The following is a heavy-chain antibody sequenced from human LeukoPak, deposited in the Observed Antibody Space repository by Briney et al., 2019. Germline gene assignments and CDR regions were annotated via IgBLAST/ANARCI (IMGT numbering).Heavy chain of an antibody. D-gene: IGHD2-2*02. J-gene: IGHJ3*02. CDR2: IYYSGST. Sequence: PSETLSLTCTVSGGSISSYYWSWIRQPPGKGLEWIGYIYYSGSTNYNPSLKSRVTISVDTSKNQFSLKLSSVTAADAAVYYCASYCSSTSCYMGGPHDAFDIWGQGTMVTVSS. V-gene: IGHV4-59*01. CDR1: GGSISSYY. CDR3: ASYCSSTSCYMGGPHDAFDI.